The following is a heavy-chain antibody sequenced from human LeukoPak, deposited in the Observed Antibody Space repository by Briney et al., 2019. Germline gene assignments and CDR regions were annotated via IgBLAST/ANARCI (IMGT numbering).Heavy chain of an antibody. V-gene: IGHV1-24*01. J-gene: IGHJ4*02. CDR1: GYTLTELS. Sequence: GASVKVSCKVSGYTLTELSMHWVRQAPGKGLEWMGGFDPEDGETIYAQKFQGRVTMTEDTSTGTAYMELSSLRSEDTAVYYCASHFYVWGSYRSYTSTLDYWGQGTLVTVSS. CDR3: ASHFYVWGSYRSYTSTLDY. CDR2: FDPEDGET. D-gene: IGHD3-16*02.